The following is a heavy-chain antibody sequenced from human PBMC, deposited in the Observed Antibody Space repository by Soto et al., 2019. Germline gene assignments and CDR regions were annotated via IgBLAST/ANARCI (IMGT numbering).Heavy chain of an antibody. J-gene: IGHJ5*02. CDR1: GFIFENFG. CDR2: ISGSGFKK. Sequence: LRLSCAATGFIFENFGMSWVRQAPGKGLEWISSISGSGFKKYYADSVKGRFTISRDNSKSTVYLELNNLSAEDTAVYHCAKNQGVELVPLATVDWFDPWGQGSVVTVSS. V-gene: IGHV3-23*01. CDR3: AKNQGVELVPLATVDWFDP. D-gene: IGHD1-26*01.